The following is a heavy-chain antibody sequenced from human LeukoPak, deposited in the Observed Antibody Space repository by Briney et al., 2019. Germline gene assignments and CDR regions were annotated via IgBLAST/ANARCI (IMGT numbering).Heavy chain of an antibody. CDR1: GGTFSSYA. Sequence: GASVKVSCKASGGTFSSYAISWVRQAPGQGLEWMGGIIPIFGTANYAQKFQGRVTITADESTSTAYMELSSLRSEDTAVYYCASTMVRRDHYNWFDPWGQGTLVTVSS. CDR3: ASTMVRRDHYNWFDP. D-gene: IGHD3-10*01. CDR2: IIPIFGTA. J-gene: IGHJ5*02. V-gene: IGHV1-69*13.